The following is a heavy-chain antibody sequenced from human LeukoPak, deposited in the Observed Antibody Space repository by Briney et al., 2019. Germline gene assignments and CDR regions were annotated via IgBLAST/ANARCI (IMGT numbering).Heavy chain of an antibody. CDR1: GYTFTGYY. D-gene: IGHD6-6*01. J-gene: IGHJ4*02. V-gene: IGHV1-2*04. Sequence: ASVKVSCKASGYTFTGYYMHWVRQAPGQGLEWMGWINPNSGGTNYAQKFQGWVTMTRDTSISTAYMELSRLRSDDTAVYCCARVGSARQAPLDYWGQGTLVTVSS. CDR2: INPNSGGT. CDR3: ARVGSARQAPLDY.